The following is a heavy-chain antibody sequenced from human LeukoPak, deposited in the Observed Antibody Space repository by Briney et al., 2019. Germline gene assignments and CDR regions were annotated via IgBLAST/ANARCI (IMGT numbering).Heavy chain of an antibody. CDR1: GGSFSGYY. CDR2: INHSGST. J-gene: IGHJ5*02. CDR3: ARARAPYDA. V-gene: IGHV4-34*01. Sequence: SEILSLTCAVYGGSFSGYYWSWIRQPPGKGLEWIGEINHSGSTNYNPSLKSRVTISVDTSKNQFSLKLSSVTAADTAVYYCARARAPYDAWGQGTLVTVSS.